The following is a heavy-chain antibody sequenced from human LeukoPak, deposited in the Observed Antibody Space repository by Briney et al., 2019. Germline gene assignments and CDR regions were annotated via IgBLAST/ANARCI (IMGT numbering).Heavy chain of an antibody. J-gene: IGHJ6*03. D-gene: IGHD1-1*01. CDR2: INPNSGGT. Sequence: ASVKVSCKASGYTFTGYYMHWVRQAPGQGLEWMGWINPNSGGTNYAQKFQGRVTMTRDTSISTAYMELSRLRSDDTAVYYCATAKNWNDRLYYYYYMDVWGKGTTVTISS. CDR1: GYTFTGYY. V-gene: IGHV1-2*02. CDR3: ATAKNWNDRLYYYYYMDV.